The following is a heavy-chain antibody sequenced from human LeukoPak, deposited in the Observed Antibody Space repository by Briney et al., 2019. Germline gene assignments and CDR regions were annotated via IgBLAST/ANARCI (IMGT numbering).Heavy chain of an antibody. CDR2: IYTGGGR. CDR1: GFPFSTFW. V-gene: IGHV3-53*01. Sequence: GGSLRLSCAVSGFPFSTFWMNWVRQAPGKELEWVSVIYTGGGRYYADSVRGRFTISRDTSKNMVFLQMNSLRVEDTAVYYCARGIDYWGRGTLVTVSS. CDR3: ARGIDY. J-gene: IGHJ4*02.